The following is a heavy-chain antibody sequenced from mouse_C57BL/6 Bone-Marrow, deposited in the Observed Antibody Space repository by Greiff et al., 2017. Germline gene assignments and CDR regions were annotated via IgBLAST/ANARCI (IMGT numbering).Heavy chain of an antibody. CDR2: LDPSDSYT. V-gene: IGHV1-69*01. CDR1: GYTFTSYW. D-gene: IGHD3-2*02. CDR3: AREDSSGYYFDD. Sequence: VQLQQPGAELVMPGASVKLSCKASGYTFTSYWMHWVTQRPGQGLEWIGELDPSDSYTNYNQKFKGKSTLTVDKSSSTAYMQLSSLTSEDSAVYYWAREDSSGYYFDDWGQGTTLTGSS. J-gene: IGHJ2*01.